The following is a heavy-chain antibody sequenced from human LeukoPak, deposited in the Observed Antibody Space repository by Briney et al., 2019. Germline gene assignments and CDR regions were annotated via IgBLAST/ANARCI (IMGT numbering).Heavy chain of an antibody. V-gene: IGHV1-8*01. CDR3: ARGFYYCGLDV. Sequence: SVKVSCKASGYTFTRYDINWVRQAPGQGLEWMGWMNPNNGNTGYAQKFQGRVTMTRSTSIDTAYMELNTLTSDDTAAYYCARGFYYCGLDVWGQGTTVTVSS. J-gene: IGHJ6*02. CDR1: GYTFTRYD. CDR2: MNPNNGNT.